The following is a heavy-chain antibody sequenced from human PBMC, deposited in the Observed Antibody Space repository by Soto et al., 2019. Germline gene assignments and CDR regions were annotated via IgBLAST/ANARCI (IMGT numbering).Heavy chain of an antibody. CDR2: ISGSGGST. J-gene: IGHJ5*02. Sequence: GGSLRLSCAASGFTFSSYAMSWVRQAPGKGLEWVSAISGSGGSTYYADSVKGRFTISRDNSKNTLYLQMNSLRAEDTAVYYCAKDAEYCGGDCYPTDWFDPWGQGTLVTVSS. V-gene: IGHV3-23*01. CDR1: GFTFSSYA. D-gene: IGHD2-21*01. CDR3: AKDAEYCGGDCYPTDWFDP.